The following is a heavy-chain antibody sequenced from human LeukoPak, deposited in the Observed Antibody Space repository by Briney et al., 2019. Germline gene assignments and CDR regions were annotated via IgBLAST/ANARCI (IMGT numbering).Heavy chain of an antibody. J-gene: IGHJ4*02. CDR3: ARYLCSGGSCYSGFDY. CDR1: GGSISSGCYY. CDR2: IYTSGST. Sequence: SQTLSLTCTVSGGSISSGCYYWSWIRQPAGKGLEWIGRIYTSGSTNYNPSLKSRVTISVDTSKNQFSLKLSSVTAADTAVYYCARYLCSGGSCYSGFDYWGQGTLVTVSS. D-gene: IGHD2-15*01. V-gene: IGHV4-61*02.